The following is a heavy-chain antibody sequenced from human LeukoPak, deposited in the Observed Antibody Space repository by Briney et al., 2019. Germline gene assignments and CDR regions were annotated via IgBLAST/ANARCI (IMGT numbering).Heavy chain of an antibody. CDR3: ARTSYYYDSSGYYYVWSFDY. D-gene: IGHD3-22*01. CDR2: ISSSGSTI. CDR1: GFTFSDYY. J-gene: IGHJ4*02. V-gene: IGHV3-11*04. Sequence: GGSLRLSCAASGFTFSDYYMSWIRQAPGKGLEWVSYISSSGSTIYYADSVKGRFTISRDNAKNSLYLQMNSLRAEDTAVYYCARTSYYYDSSGYYYVWSFDYWGQGTLVTVSS.